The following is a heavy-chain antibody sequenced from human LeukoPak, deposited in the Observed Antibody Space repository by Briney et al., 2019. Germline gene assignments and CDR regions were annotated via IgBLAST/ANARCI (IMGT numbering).Heavy chain of an antibody. D-gene: IGHD6-19*01. CDR3: ARSTRLEIYWPSIAVAPPAY. V-gene: IGHV4-34*01. Sequence: SETLSLTCAVYGGSFSGYYWSWIRQPPGKGLEWIGYIYYSGSTNYNPSLKSRVTISVDTSKNQFSLKLSSVTAADTAVYYCARSTRLEIYWPSIAVAPPAYWGQGTLVTVSS. CDR2: IYYSGST. CDR1: GGSFSGYY. J-gene: IGHJ4*02.